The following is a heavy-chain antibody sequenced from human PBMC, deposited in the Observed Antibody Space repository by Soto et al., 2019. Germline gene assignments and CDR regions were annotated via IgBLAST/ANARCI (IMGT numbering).Heavy chain of an antibody. Sequence: SETLSLTCAVYGGSFSGYYWSWIRQPPGKGLEWIGEINHSGTTNYNPSLKSRVTISVDTSKNQFSLKLSSVTAADTAVYYCARSVDPWGQGTLVTVSS. CDR3: ARSVDP. V-gene: IGHV4-34*09. CDR2: INHSGTT. J-gene: IGHJ5*02. CDR1: GGSFSGYY.